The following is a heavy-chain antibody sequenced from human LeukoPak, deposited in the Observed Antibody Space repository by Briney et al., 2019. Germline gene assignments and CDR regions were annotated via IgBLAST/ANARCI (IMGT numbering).Heavy chain of an antibody. V-gene: IGHV3-23*01. CDR3: AKDHLPGIVVADRDY. Sequence: GGSLRLSCAASGFSFSNYSMNWVRQAPGKGLEWVSAISGSGGTTYYVDSVKGRFTISRDNSKNTLYLQINSLRDEDTAVYYCAKDHLPGIVVADRDYWGQGTLVTVSS. CDR1: GFSFSNYS. D-gene: IGHD6-19*01. J-gene: IGHJ4*02. CDR2: ISGSGGTT.